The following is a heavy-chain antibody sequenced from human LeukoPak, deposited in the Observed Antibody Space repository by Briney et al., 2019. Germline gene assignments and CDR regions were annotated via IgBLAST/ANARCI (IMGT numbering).Heavy chain of an antibody. CDR1: GFTFSSYA. D-gene: IGHD3/OR15-3a*01. CDR2: ISGSGGTT. Sequence: GGSLRLSCAASGFTFSSYAMSWVRQAPGKGLEWVSYISGSGGTTYYADPVKGRFTISRDNSKNTLYLQLNSLRAEDTALYYCAFRTGWYEGLAAFDIWGQGTMVTVSS. CDR3: AFRTGWYEGLAAFDI. J-gene: IGHJ3*02. V-gene: IGHV3-23*01.